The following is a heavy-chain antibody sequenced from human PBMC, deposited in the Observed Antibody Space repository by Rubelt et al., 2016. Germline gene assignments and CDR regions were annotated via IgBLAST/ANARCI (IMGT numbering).Heavy chain of an antibody. V-gene: IGHV4-39*07. CDR1: GGSISSYY. CDR2: IYHSGST. CDR3: ATGLQAQRSFDY. J-gene: IGHJ4*02. D-gene: IGHD3-16*01. Sequence: GPRLVKPSETLSLTCTVSGGSISSYYWGWIRQPPGKGLEWIGSIYHSGSTYYNPSLKSRVTISLDTSKNQFSLKLTSVTAADTAAYYCATGLQAQRSFDYWGQGTLGTVSS.